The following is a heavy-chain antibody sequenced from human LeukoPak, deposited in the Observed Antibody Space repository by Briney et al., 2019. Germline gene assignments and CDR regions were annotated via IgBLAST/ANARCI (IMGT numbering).Heavy chain of an antibody. J-gene: IGHJ4*02. Sequence: SETLSLTCAVSGGSISNSDWWSWVRQPPGKGLEWIGEIYHTGSTNYNPSLKSRVTISVDKSKNQFSLNQSSVTAADTAVYYCARRIQLWPYYFDYWGQGTLVTVSS. CDR2: IYHTGST. D-gene: IGHD5-18*01. CDR3: ARRIQLWPYYFDY. V-gene: IGHV4-4*02. CDR1: GGSISNSDW.